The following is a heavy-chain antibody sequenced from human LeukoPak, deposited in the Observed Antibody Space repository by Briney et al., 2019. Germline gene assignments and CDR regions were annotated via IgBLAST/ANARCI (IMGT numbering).Heavy chain of an antibody. CDR2: ITPILGIA. Sequence: ASVNLSCNASGGTFSSYTISWVRHPPGQGLGWMGRITPILGIANYSQKFHGRGTITADKYTSTAYMELSSLRSEDTAVDYCARVEIPKGAITIFRLVIDRFVPWGQGTLVSV. J-gene: IGHJ5*02. CDR1: GGTFSSYT. D-gene: IGHD3-9*01. CDR3: ARVEIPKGAITIFRLVIDRFVP. V-gene: IGHV1-69*02.